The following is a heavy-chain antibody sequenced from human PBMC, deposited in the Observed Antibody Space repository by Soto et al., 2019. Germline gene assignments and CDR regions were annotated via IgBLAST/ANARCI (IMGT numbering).Heavy chain of an antibody. D-gene: IGHD2-2*01. V-gene: IGHV3-23*01. CDR3: AKDGVRGIVVVGSTFDP. Sequence: GGSLRLSCAASGFTFSSYAMSWVRQAPGKGLEWVSAISGSGGSTYYADSVKGRFTISRDNSKNTLYLQMNSLRAEDTAVYYCAKDGVRGIVVVGSTFDPWGQGTLVTVSS. CDR2: ISGSGGST. J-gene: IGHJ5*02. CDR1: GFTFSSYA.